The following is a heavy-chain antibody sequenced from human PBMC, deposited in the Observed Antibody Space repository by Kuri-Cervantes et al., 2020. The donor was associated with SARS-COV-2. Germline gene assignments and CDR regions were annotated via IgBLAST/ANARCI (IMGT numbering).Heavy chain of an antibody. CDR2: INHSGST. J-gene: IGHJ5*02. Sequence: ESLKISCAVYGGSFSGYYWSWIRQPPGKGLEWIGEINHSGSTNYNPSLKSRLTISVDIYINSFSLEVRSVTATDTAVYYCARLFRWSDLHWFDPWGRGTLVTVSS. CDR3: ARLFRWSDLHWFDP. D-gene: IGHD4-23*01. CDR1: GGSFSGYY. V-gene: IGHV4-34*01.